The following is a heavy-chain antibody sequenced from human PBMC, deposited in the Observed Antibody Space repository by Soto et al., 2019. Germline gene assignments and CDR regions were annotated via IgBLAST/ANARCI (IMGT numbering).Heavy chain of an antibody. Sequence: LSLTCAVSGGSISSGGYSWSWIRQPPGKGLEWIGYIYHSGSTYYNPSLKSRVTISVDRSKNQFSLKLSSVTAADTAVYYCARGTAYYDFWSGYPSVAYYFDYWGQGTLVTVSS. V-gene: IGHV4-30-2*01. J-gene: IGHJ4*02. D-gene: IGHD3-3*01. CDR3: ARGTAYYDFWSGYPSVAYYFDY. CDR1: GGSISSGGYS. CDR2: IYHSGST.